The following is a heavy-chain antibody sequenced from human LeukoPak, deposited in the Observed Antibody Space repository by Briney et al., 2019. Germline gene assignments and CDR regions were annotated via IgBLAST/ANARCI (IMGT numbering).Heavy chain of an antibody. Sequence: GGSLRLSCAASGSTFSSYWMSWVRQAPGKGLEWVANIKQDGSEKYYVDSVKGRFTISRDNAKNSLYLQMNSLRAEDTAVYYCARDGMGYSDAFDIWGQGTMVTVSS. CDR1: GSTFSSYW. J-gene: IGHJ3*02. V-gene: IGHV3-7*01. CDR3: ARDGMGYSDAFDI. CDR2: IKQDGSEK. D-gene: IGHD3-22*01.